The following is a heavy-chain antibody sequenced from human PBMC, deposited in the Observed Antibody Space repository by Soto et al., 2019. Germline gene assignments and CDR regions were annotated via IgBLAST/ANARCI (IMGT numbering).Heavy chain of an antibody. V-gene: IGHV1-69*01. CDR3: AGSIVNYDFWSGYYAAFDP. CDR1: GGTFSSYA. J-gene: IGHJ5*02. CDR2: IIPIFGTA. D-gene: IGHD3-3*01. Sequence: QVQLVQSGAEVKKPGSSVKVSCKASGGTFSSYAISWVRQAPGQGLELMGGIIPIFGTANYAQKFQGRVTIPADESTSTAYMAHSSLRSEDKAVYYCAGSIVNYDFWSGYYAAFDPWGQGTLVTVSS.